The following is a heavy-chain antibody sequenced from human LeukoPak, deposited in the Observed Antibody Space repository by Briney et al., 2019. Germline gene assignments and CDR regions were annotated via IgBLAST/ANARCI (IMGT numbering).Heavy chain of an antibody. J-gene: IGHJ5*02. CDR1: GGSISSYY. Sequence: PSETLSLTCTVSGGSISSYYWSWIRQPPGKRLEWIGYIYYSGSTNYNPSLKSRVTISVDTSKNQFSLKLSSVTAADTAVYYCARVGCSSTSCYDGWFDPWGQGTLVTVSS. CDR2: IYYSGST. V-gene: IGHV4-59*01. CDR3: ARVGCSSTSCYDGWFDP. D-gene: IGHD2-2*01.